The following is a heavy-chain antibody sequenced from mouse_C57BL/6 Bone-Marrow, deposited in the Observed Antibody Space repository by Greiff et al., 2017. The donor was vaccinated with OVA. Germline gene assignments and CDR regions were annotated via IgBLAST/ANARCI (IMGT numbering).Heavy chain of an antibody. J-gene: IGHJ2*01. CDR1: GYTFTSYW. CDR2: IYPSDSET. Sequence: QVQLQQPGAELVRPGSSVKLSCKASGYTFTSYWMDWVKQRPGQGLEWIGNIYPSDSETHYNQKFTDKATLTVDKSSSTAYMQLSSLTSEDSAVYYCAVTSAYFDYWGQGTTLTVSS. D-gene: IGHD2-12*01. CDR3: AVTSAYFDY. V-gene: IGHV1-61*01.